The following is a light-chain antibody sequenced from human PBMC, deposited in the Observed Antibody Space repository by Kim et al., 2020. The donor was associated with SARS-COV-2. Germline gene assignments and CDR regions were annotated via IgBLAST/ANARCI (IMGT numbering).Light chain of an antibody. CDR3: GSYTSSSTLFV. J-gene: IGLJ1*01. CDR1: SSDVGGYNY. CDR2: DVS. Sequence: TIACTGTSSDVGGYNYVSWYQQHPGKAPKLMIYDVSNRPSGVSNRFSGSKSGNTASLTISGLQAEDEADYYCGSYTSSSTLFVFGTGTKVTVL. V-gene: IGLV2-14*03.